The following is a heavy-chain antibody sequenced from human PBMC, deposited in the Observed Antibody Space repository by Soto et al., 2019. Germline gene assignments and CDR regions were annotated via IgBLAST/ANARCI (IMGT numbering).Heavy chain of an antibody. Sequence: PSETLSLTCAVSSGSFIGNYWSWMRQPPGKGLEWIGEFNHNGNINYNPSLESRATISLDTSKNQFSLKLSSVTAADTAVYYCARTYDGSGPNSGGYSFDIWGQGTMVTVSS. V-gene: IGHV4-34*01. CDR2: FNHNGNI. J-gene: IGHJ3*02. CDR3: ARTYDGSGPNSGGYSFDI. CDR1: SGSFIGNY. D-gene: IGHD3-22*01.